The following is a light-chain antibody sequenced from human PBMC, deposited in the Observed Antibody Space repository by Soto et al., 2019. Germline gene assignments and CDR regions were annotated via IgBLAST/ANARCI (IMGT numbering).Light chain of an antibody. V-gene: IGLV2-14*03. Sequence: QSALTQPASVSGSPGQSITISCTGTSSDVGGYNFVSWYQQHPGKVPKLMIFDVNRRPSGVSDRISGSKSGNTASLTISGLQAEDEGDYYCCSYTSSSTHVFGSGTKLTVL. CDR1: SSDVGGYNF. J-gene: IGLJ1*01. CDR3: CSYTSSSTHV. CDR2: DVN.